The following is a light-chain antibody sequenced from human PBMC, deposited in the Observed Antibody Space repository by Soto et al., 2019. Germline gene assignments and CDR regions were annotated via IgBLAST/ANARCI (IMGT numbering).Light chain of an antibody. V-gene: IGLV1-47*02. Sequence: QSVLTQPPSASGAPGQDVTISCSGSGSNIGTNSVYWYQQFSGAAPKLLIYRNGQRPAGVPDRISASQSGSSASLAISGLCFDDVTAEYGAVWDYSPDGPGVNAWVFGGGTKVTVL. CDR1: GSNIGTNS. J-gene: IGLJ3*02. CDR2: RNG. CDR3: AVWDYSPDGPGVNAWV.